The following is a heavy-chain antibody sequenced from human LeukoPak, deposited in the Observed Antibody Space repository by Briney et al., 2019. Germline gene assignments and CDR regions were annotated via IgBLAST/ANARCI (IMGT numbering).Heavy chain of an antibody. Sequence: ASVKVSCKASGGTFSSYAISWVRQAPGQGLEWMGWINPNSGGTNYAQKFQGRVTMTRDTSISTAYMELSRLRSDDTAVYYCARDYGSGSYYKGPYYYYYMDVWGKGTTVTISS. D-gene: IGHD3-10*01. CDR1: GGTFSSYA. CDR3: ARDYGSGSYYKGPYYYYYMDV. CDR2: INPNSGGT. J-gene: IGHJ6*03. V-gene: IGHV1-2*02.